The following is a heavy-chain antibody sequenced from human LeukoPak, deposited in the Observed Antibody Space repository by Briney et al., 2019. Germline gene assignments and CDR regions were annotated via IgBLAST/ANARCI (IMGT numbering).Heavy chain of an antibody. CDR1: GGSISSHY. CDR3: ARGPYYDILTGYGMDV. V-gene: IGHV4-59*11. J-gene: IGHJ6*04. Sequence: PSETLSLTCTVSGGSISSHYWSWIRQPPGKGLEWIGYIYYSGSTNYNPSLKSRVTISVDTSKNQFSLKLSSVTAADTAVYYCARGPYYDILTGYGMDVWGKGTTVTVSS. D-gene: IGHD3-9*01. CDR2: IYYSGST.